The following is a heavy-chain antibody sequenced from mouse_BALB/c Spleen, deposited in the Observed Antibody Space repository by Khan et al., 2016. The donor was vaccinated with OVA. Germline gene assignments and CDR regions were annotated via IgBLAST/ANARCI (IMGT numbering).Heavy chain of an antibody. V-gene: IGHV3-2*02. CDR3: ARGNYYGDAMDY. Sequence: EVQLQESGPGLVKPSQSLSLTCTVTGYSITSNYAWNWIRQFPGNKLEWMGYISYSGSTNYNPSLKSRIPITRDTSKNQFFLQLNSVTTEDTATDYCARGNYYGDAMDYWGQGTSITVSS. J-gene: IGHJ4*01. CDR2: ISYSGST. D-gene: IGHD1-1*01. CDR1: GYSITSNYA.